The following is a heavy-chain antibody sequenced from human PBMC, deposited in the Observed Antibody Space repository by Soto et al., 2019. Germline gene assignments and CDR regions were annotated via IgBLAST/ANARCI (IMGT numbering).Heavy chain of an antibody. Sequence: QVQLVESGRGVVQPGRSLRLSCAASGFTFSSYGIHWVRQAPGKGLEWVAVIYYDGSNKYYADSVKGRFTISRDNSKNSLYLQMTSLRADDTAVYYCAIGLGVPTTMGWFDPWGQETLATVSS. J-gene: IGHJ5*02. V-gene: IGHV3-33*01. CDR3: AIGLGVPTTMGWFDP. CDR1: GFTFSSYG. D-gene: IGHD1-26*01. CDR2: IYYDGSNK.